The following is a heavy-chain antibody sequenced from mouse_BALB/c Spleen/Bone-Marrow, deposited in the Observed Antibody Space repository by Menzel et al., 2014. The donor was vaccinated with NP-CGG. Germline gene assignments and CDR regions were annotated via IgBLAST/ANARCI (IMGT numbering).Heavy chain of an antibody. D-gene: IGHD1-1*01. Sequence: LQESGAELVKPGASVKLSCKASGCTFTSYWMHWVKQRPGQGLDWIGEINPSNGRTNYNEKFRSKATLTVDKSSSTAYMQLSSLTSEDSAVYYCARRYYGSSYLLDYWGQGTTLTVSS. V-gene: IGHV1S81*02. J-gene: IGHJ2*01. CDR2: INPSNGRT. CDR3: ARRYYGSSYLLDY. CDR1: GCTFTSYW.